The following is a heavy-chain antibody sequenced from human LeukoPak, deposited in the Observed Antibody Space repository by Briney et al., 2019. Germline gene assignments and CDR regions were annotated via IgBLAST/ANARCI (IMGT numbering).Heavy chain of an antibody. J-gene: IGHJ6*03. CDR2: ISTDGKNT. CDR3: ARERELSGAYCMDV. V-gene: IGHV3-74*01. Sequence: PGGSLRLSCAASGFTFSTYWMHWVRQAPGKGLVWVSRISTDGKNTIYADSVKGRFTISRDNANNMLFLQMNSLRGDDTAVFYCARERELSGAYCMDVWGKGTTVTVSS. D-gene: IGHD1-26*01. CDR1: GFTFSTYW.